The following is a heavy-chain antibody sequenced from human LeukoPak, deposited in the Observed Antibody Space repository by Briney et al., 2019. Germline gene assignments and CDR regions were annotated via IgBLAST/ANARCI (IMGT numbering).Heavy chain of an antibody. J-gene: IGHJ4*02. V-gene: IGHV3-64D*06. CDR1: EFSLSRNG. CDR2: ISSNGGST. D-gene: IGHD6-13*01. CDR3: LAAAGGFDY. Sequence: GGSLRLSCVASEFSLSRNGMHWVRQAPGKGLEYVSAISSNGGSTYYADSVKGRFTISRDNSKNTLYLQMSSLRAEDTAVYYCLAAAGGFDYWGQGTLVTVSS.